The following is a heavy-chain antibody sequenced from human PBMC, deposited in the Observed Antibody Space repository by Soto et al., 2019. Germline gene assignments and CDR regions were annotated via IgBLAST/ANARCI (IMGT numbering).Heavy chain of an antibody. Sequence: PSETLSLTCTVSGGSISSYYWSWIRQPPGKGLEWIGYIYYSGSTNYNPSLKSRVTISVDTSKNQFSLKLSSLKTEDTAMYYCITDVPNDIYPYDYWGQGTLVTVSS. CDR2: IYYSGST. D-gene: IGHD3-9*01. CDR3: ITDVPNDIYPYDY. CDR1: GGSISSYY. J-gene: IGHJ4*02. V-gene: IGHV4-59*12.